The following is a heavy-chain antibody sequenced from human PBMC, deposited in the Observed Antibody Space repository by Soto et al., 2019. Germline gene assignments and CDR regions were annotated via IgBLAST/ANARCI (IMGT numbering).Heavy chain of an antibody. CDR1: GFSVSSYG. CDR2: IWYDGSNK. D-gene: IGHD1-26*01. CDR3: ARADSGSYYGFYYVDY. Sequence: GGSLTLSCAASGFSVSSYGMGWDRPLPDKGLGWVAVIWYDGSNKNYADSVKGRPTTSRDNSNNTLYLQRNSLGAEDTVVYYCARADSGSYYGFYYVDYWGQGTLVTVSS. J-gene: IGHJ4*02. V-gene: IGHV3-33*01.